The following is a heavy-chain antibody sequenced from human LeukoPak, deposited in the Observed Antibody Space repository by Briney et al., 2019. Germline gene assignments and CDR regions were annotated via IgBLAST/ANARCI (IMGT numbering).Heavy chain of an antibody. Sequence: GASVKASCKASGYTFTSYGISWVRQAPGQGLEWMGWISAYNGNTNYAQKLQGRVTMTTDTSTSTAYMELRSLRSDDTAVYYCARDRSEIAVAGLFDYWGQGTLVTVSS. CDR3: ARDRSEIAVAGLFDY. CDR1: GYTFTSYG. J-gene: IGHJ4*02. D-gene: IGHD6-19*01. CDR2: ISAYNGNT. V-gene: IGHV1-18*01.